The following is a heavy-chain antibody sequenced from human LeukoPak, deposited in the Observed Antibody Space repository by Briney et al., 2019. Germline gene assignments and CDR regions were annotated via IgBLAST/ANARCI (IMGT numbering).Heavy chain of an antibody. CDR3: ARDAYYYDSRGYFDY. CDR1: GFTFSSYS. V-gene: IGHV3-48*01. D-gene: IGHD3-22*01. Sequence: GGSLRLSCAASGFTFSSYSMNWVRQAPGKGLEWVSYISSLSGTIYYADSVKGRFIISRDNAQNSLFLQMNSLRAEDTAVYYCARDAYYYDSRGYFDYWGQGTLVTVSS. CDR2: ISSLSGTI. J-gene: IGHJ4*02.